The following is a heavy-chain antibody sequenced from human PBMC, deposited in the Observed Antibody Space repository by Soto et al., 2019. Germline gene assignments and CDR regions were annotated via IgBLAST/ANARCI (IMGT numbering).Heavy chain of an antibody. CDR1: GYTFTGYY. CDR2: SNPNSGGT. V-gene: IGHV1-2*04. Sequence: QVQLVQSGAEVKKPGASVKVSCKASGYTFTGYYIHWVRQAPGQGLEWMGWSNPNSGGTKYAQEFQGWVTMTRETSISTAYMELSRLTSDDTAVYYCATACRVGYNCLDSLGQGTLVTVSS. J-gene: IGHJ4*02. D-gene: IGHD5-12*01. CDR3: ATACRVGYNCLDS.